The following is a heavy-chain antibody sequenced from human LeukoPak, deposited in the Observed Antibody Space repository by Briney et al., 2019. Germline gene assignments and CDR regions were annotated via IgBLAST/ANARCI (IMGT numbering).Heavy chain of an antibody. CDR1: GFTFSSYW. Sequence: GGSLRLSCAASGFTFSSYWMHWVRQAPGKGLVWVSHINIDGSSTSYADSVKGRFTISRDNSKNTVYLQMNSLRAEDTAVYYCARYYSHTSDWSEGGLDQWGQGTLVTVSS. CDR3: ARYYSHTSDWSEGGLDQ. J-gene: IGHJ4*02. V-gene: IGHV3-74*01. CDR2: INIDGSST. D-gene: IGHD6-19*01.